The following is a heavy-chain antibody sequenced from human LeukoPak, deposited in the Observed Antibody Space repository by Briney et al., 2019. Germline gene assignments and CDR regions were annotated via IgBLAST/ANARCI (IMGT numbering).Heavy chain of an antibody. Sequence: SQTLSLTCTVSGGSISSGDYYWSWIRQPPGKGLEWIGYIYYSGSTYYNPSLKSRVTISVDTSKNQFSLKLSSVTAADTAVYNCASSEIRYFDWSPGDWFDPWGQGTLVTVSS. CDR3: ASSEIRYFDWSPGDWFDP. V-gene: IGHV4-30-4*08. D-gene: IGHD3-9*01. J-gene: IGHJ5*02. CDR2: IYYSGST. CDR1: GGSISSGDYY.